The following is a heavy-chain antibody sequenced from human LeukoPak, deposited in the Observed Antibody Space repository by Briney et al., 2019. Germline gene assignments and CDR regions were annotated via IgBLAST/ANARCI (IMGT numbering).Heavy chain of an antibody. CDR2: IYYSGST. Sequence: SETLSLTCTVSGXSISSYYWSWIRQPPGKGLEWIGYIYYSGSTNYNPSLKSRVTISVDTSKNQFSLKLSSVTAADTAVYYCARDSDYDSSGYPDAFDIWGQGTMVTVSS. J-gene: IGHJ3*02. CDR3: ARDSDYDSSGYPDAFDI. D-gene: IGHD3-22*01. CDR1: GXSISSYY. V-gene: IGHV4-59*01.